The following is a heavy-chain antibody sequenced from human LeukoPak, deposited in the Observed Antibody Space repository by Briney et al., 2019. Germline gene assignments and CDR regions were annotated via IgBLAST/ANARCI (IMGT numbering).Heavy chain of an antibody. V-gene: IGHV3-30*02. CDR1: GFTVSTNY. CDR3: AKDLGTEYNIFDY. Sequence: PGGSLRLSCAASGFTVSTNYITWVRQAPGRGLEWVAFVRYVGNIKYYADSVKGRFTISRDNPKNTLYLQMNSLRPEDTAVYYCAKDLGTEYNIFDYWGQGTLVTVSS. CDR2: VRYVGNIK. D-gene: IGHD3-9*01. J-gene: IGHJ4*02.